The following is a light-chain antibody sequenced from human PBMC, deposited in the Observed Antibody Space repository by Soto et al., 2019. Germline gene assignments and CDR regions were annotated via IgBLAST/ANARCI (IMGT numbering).Light chain of an antibody. V-gene: IGKV1-12*02. J-gene: IGKJ1*01. CDR1: QDISSW. Sequence: DIQMTQSPSSVPASVGDRVTITCRASQDISSWLVWYQQKPGKVPNLLIYGASSLQSGVPSRFSGSGSGTDFTLTISSLQPEDFATYYCQQANSFPWTFGQGTKVEMK. CDR2: GAS. CDR3: QQANSFPWT.